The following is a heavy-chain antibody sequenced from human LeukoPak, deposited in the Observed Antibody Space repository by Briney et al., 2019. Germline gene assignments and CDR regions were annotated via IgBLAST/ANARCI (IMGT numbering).Heavy chain of an antibody. V-gene: IGHV1-18*01. J-gene: IGHJ3*02. Sequence: ASVKVSCKASGYTFTSYGISWVRQAPGQGLEWMGWISAYKGNTNYAQKLQGRVTMTTDTSTSTAYMELRSLRSDDTAVYYCARETSYGSGSYFMGVAFDIWGQGTMVTVSS. CDR3: ARETSYGSGSYFMGVAFDI. D-gene: IGHD3-10*01. CDR1: GYTFTSYG. CDR2: ISAYKGNT.